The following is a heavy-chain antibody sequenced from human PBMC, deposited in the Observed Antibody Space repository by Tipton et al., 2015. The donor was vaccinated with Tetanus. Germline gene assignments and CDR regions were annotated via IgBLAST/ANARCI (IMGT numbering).Heavy chain of an antibody. D-gene: IGHD6-19*01. V-gene: IGHV4-59*01. CDR3: ARIGWLQQNKPAFDI. CDR2: VHYSGST. Sequence: TLSLTCTVSGGSISSYYWTWIRQPPGRGLEWIGYVHYSGSTNYSPSLRSRVTLPVDTSKNQFSLKLSSVTAADTAVYYYARIGWLQQNKPAFDIWGQGTVVTVSS. CDR1: GGSISSYY. J-gene: IGHJ3*02.